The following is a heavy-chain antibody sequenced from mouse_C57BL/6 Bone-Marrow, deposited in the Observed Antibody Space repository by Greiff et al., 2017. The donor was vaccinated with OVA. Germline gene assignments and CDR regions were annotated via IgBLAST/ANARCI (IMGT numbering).Heavy chain of an antibody. Sequence: VKLMESGAELVMPGASVKLSCKASGYTFTSYWMHWVKQRPGQGLEWIGEIDPSDSYTNYNQKFKGKSTLTVDKSSSTAYMQLSSLTSEDSAVYYCATYDGFAWFAYWGQGTLVTVSA. CDR2: IDPSDSYT. D-gene: IGHD2-3*01. CDR1: GYTFTSYW. V-gene: IGHV1-69*01. J-gene: IGHJ3*01. CDR3: ATYDGFAWFAY.